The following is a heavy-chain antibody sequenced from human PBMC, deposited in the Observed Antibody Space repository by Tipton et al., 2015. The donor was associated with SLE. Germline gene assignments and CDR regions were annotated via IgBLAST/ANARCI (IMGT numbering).Heavy chain of an antibody. CDR1: GGSISSHY. D-gene: IGHD4-11*01. CDR3: ARLPTGFPNWFDP. CDR2: ISDGGDT. Sequence: LRLSCTVSGGSISSHYWIWIRQPPGKGLEWIGYISDGGDTNQNPSLKSRVTMSVDSAKNQFSLKLTSVTAADTAVYYCARLPTGFPNWFDPWGQGTLVTVSS. V-gene: IGHV4-59*08. J-gene: IGHJ5*02.